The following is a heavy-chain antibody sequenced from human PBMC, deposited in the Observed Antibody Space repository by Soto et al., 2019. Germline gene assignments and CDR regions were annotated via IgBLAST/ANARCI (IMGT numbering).Heavy chain of an antibody. V-gene: IGHV3-33*01. CDR2: IWYDGSEI. CDR1: GFTFSSYG. D-gene: IGHD5-12*01. CDR3: ARGDGYNYVDY. J-gene: IGHJ4*02. Sequence: QVQLVESGGGVVQPGRSLRLSCAASGFTFSSYGMHWVRQAPGKGLEWVAVIWYDGSEIYYADSVKGRFTISRDNSKNTLHLQMNSLRADDTAVYYCARGDGYNYVDYWGQGTLVTVSS.